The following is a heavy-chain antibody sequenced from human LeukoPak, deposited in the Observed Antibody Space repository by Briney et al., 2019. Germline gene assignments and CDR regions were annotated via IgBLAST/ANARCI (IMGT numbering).Heavy chain of an antibody. CDR1: GYTFTSYG. J-gene: IGHJ5*02. V-gene: IGHV1-18*01. Sequence: ASVKVSCKASGYTFTSYGMSWVRQAPGQGLEWMGWISAYNGNTNYAQKLQGRVTMTTDTSTSTAYMELRSLRSDDTAVYYCARDLFPIVVVPAASPNWFDPWGQGTLVTVSS. CDR2: ISAYNGNT. D-gene: IGHD2-2*01. CDR3: ARDLFPIVVVPAASPNWFDP.